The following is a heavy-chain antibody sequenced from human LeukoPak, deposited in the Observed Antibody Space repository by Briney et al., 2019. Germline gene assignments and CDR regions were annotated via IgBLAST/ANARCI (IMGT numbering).Heavy chain of an antibody. CDR1: GFTFSNYW. J-gene: IGHJ4*02. V-gene: IGHV3-7*01. CDR2: IKQDGSEK. CDR3: ARRYFDY. Sequence: GGSRRLSCAASGFTFSNYWMSWVRQAPGKGLEWVANIKQDGSEKYYVDSVKGRFTISRDNAKNSLYLQMNSLRAEDTAVYYCARRYFDYWGQGTLVTVSS. D-gene: IGHD1-14*01.